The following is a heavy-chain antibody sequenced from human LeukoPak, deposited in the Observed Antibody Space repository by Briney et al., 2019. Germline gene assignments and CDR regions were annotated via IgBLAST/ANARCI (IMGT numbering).Heavy chain of an antibody. J-gene: IGHJ4*02. CDR3: ARDLYPTWIQLLGPFDY. CDR2: INPSGGST. CDR1: GYTFTSYY. D-gene: IGHD5-18*01. Sequence: ASVKVSCKASGYTFTSYYMHWVRQAPGQGLEWMGIINPSGGSTSYAQKFRGRVTMTRDTSTSTVYMELSSLRSEDTAVYYCARDLYPTWIQLLGPFDYWGQGTLVTVSS. V-gene: IGHV1-46*01.